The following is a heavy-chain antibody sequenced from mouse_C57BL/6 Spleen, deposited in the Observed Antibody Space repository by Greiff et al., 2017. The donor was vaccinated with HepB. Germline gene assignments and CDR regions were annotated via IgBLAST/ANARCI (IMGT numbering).Heavy chain of an antibody. CDR1: GFTFSSYA. CDR2: ISDGGSYT. V-gene: IGHV5-4*01. CDR3: ARPTMGRDYFDY. Sequence: EVQLVESGGGLVKPGGSLKLSCAASGFTFSSYAMSWVRQTPEKRLEWVATISDGGSYTYYPDNVKGRFTISRDNAKNNLYLQMSHLKSEDTAMYYCARPTMGRDYFDYWGQSTTLTVSS. J-gene: IGHJ2*01. D-gene: IGHD2-10*01.